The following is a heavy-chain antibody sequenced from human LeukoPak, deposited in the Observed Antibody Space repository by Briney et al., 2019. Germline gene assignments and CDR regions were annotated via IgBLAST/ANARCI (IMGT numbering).Heavy chain of an antibody. V-gene: IGHV1-18*01. Sequence: ASVKVSCNASGYTFTSYGISWVRQAPGQGLEWMGWISAYNGNTNYAQKLQGRVTMTTDTSTSTAYMELRSLRSDDTAVYYCASHKMVRGVIMGFWFDPWGQGTLVTVSS. CDR3: ASHKMVRGVIMGFWFDP. CDR1: GYTFTSYG. J-gene: IGHJ5*02. CDR2: ISAYNGNT. D-gene: IGHD3-10*01.